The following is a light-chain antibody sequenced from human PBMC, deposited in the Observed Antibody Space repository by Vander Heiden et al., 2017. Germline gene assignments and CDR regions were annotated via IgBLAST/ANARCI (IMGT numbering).Light chain of an antibody. J-gene: IGLJ1*01. CDR1: SSDVGGYNY. CDR3: SSYTSSSTSYV. Sequence: QSALTQPASVSGSPGQSLTISCTGTSSDVGGYNYVPWYQQHPGKAPKLMIYDVSNRPSGVSNRFSGSKSGNTASLTISGLQAEDEADYYCSSYTSSSTSYVFGTGTKVTVL. V-gene: IGLV2-14*03. CDR2: DVS.